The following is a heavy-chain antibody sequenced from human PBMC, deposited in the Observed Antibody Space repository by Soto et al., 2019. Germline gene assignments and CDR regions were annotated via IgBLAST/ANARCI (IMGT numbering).Heavy chain of an antibody. D-gene: IGHD5-12*01. Sequence: PSETLSLTCTVSGGSISSGGYYWSWIRQHPGKGLEWIGYIYYSGSTYYNPSLKSRVTISVDTSKNQFSLKLSSVTAADTAVYYCARRVPATNKKRGYSGYDPYFDYWGQGTLVTVSS. CDR1: GGSISSGGYY. V-gene: IGHV4-31*03. CDR3: ARRVPATNKKRGYSGYDPYFDY. J-gene: IGHJ4*02. CDR2: IYYSGST.